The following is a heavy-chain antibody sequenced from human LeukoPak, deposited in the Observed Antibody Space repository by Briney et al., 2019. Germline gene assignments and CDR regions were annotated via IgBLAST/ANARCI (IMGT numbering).Heavy chain of an antibody. J-gene: IGHJ4*02. D-gene: IGHD4-17*01. CDR3: ARSDYGDLSFDY. CDR2: IYYSGST. CDR1: GGSISSYY. Sequence: PLETLSLTCTVSGGSISSYYWSWIRQPPGKGLEWIGYIYYSGSTNYNPSLKSRVTISVDTSKNQFSLKLTSVTAADTAVYYCARSDYGDLSFDYWGQGTLVTVSS. V-gene: IGHV4-59*01.